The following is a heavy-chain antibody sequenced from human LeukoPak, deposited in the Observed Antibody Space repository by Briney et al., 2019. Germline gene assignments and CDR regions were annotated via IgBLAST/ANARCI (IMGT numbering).Heavy chain of an antibody. CDR1: GGSFSGYY. V-gene: IGHV4-34*01. Sequence: PSETLSLTCAVYGGSFSGYYWSWIRQPPGKGLEWIGEINHSGSTNYNPSLKSRVTISVDTSKNQFSLKLSSVTAADTAVYYCARGDQGDFWSGTYYYMDVWGKGTTVTVSS. J-gene: IGHJ6*03. CDR3: ARGDQGDFWSGTYYYMDV. CDR2: INHSGST. D-gene: IGHD3-3*01.